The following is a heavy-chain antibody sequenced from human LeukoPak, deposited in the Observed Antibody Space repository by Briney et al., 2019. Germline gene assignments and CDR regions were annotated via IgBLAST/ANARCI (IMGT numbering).Heavy chain of an antibody. CDR1: GGSISGTNYY. D-gene: IGHD3-3*01. J-gene: IGHJ5*02. V-gene: IGHV4-39*01. Sequence: PSETLSLTCSVSGGSISGTNYYWGWIRQPPGKGLEWIGSIYYSGTTYHNPSLKSRVTISVDTSKNQFSLKLSSVTAADTAVYYCARRDGYYRGWFDPWGQGTLVTVSS. CDR2: IYYSGTT. CDR3: ARRDGYYRGWFDP.